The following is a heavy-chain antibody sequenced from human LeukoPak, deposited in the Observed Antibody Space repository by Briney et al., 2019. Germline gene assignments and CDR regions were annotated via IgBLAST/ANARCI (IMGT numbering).Heavy chain of an antibody. CDR2: INPNSGGT. V-gene: IGHV1-2*02. Sequence: ASVKVSCKASGYTFTGYYMHWVRQAPGQGLEWMGWINPNSGGTNYAQKFQGRVTMTRDTSISTACMELSRLRSDDTAVYYCARDRLEWLLYYDYWGQGTLVTVSS. CDR3: ARDRLEWLLYYDY. D-gene: IGHD3-3*01. J-gene: IGHJ4*02. CDR1: GYTFTGYY.